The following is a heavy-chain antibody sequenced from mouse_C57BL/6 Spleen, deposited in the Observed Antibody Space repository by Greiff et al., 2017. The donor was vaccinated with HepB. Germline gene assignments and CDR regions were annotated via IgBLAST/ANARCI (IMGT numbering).Heavy chain of an antibody. D-gene: IGHD1-1*01. J-gene: IGHJ1*03. CDR1: GYTFTSYW. Sequence: QVQLQQPGAELVKPGASVKMSCKASGYTFTSYWITWVKQRPGQGLEWIGDIYPGSGSTKYTEKFKSKATLTVDTSSSTAYMQLSSLSSEDSAVYYCARWYYGSSWYFDVWGTGTTVTVSS. CDR2: IYPGSGST. CDR3: ARWYYGSSWYFDV. V-gene: IGHV1-55*01.